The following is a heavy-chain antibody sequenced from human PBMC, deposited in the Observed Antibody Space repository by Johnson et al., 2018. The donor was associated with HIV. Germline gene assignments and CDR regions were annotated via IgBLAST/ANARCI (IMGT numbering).Heavy chain of an antibody. CDR3: ASVGRKSSGWYVDAFDI. CDR2: ISFSGGTI. V-gene: IGHV3-11*04. CDR1: GFTFSDSY. Sequence: VQLVESGGGLVKPGGSLRLSCAASGFTFSDSYMSWIRQAPGKGLEWVSYISFSGGTIYYADSVRGRFTISRDTPKNSLSLQMSSLRVEDTAVYYCASVGRKSSGWYVDAFDIWGQGTMVTVSS. D-gene: IGHD6-19*01. J-gene: IGHJ3*02.